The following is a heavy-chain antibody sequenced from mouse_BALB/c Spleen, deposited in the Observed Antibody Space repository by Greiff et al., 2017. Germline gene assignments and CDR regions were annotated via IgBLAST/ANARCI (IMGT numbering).Heavy chain of an antibody. Sequence: EVQLQESGGGLVQPGGSLKLSCAASGFDFSRYWMSWVRQAPGKGLEWIGEINPDSSTINYTPSLKDKFIISRDNAKNTLYLQMSKVRSEDTALYYCARPGGNFPYWYFDVWGAGTTVTVSS. D-gene: IGHD2-1*01. CDR1: GFDFSRYW. V-gene: IGHV4-1*02. CDR3: ARPGGNFPYWYFDV. J-gene: IGHJ1*01. CDR2: INPDSSTI.